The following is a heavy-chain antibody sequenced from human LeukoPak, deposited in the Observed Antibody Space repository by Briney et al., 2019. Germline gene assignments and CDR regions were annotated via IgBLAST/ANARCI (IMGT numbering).Heavy chain of an antibody. CDR1: GYTFTGYY. D-gene: IGHD6-19*01. J-gene: IGHJ4*02. CDR2: INPNSGGT. V-gene: IGHV1-2*02. CDR3: ARGPRGIAVAAVDY. Sequence: ASVKVSCKASGYTFTGYYMHWVRQAPGQGLEWMGWINPNSGGTNYAQKFQGRVTMTRDTSISTAYMELSRLRSDDTAVCYCARGPRGIAVAAVDYWGQGTLVTVSS.